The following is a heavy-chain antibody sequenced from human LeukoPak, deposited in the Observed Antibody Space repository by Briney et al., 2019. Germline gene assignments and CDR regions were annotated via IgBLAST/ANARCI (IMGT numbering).Heavy chain of an antibody. CDR3: ARARDGYNYGAFDI. D-gene: IGHD5-24*01. CDR1: GGSISSGGYY. V-gene: IGHV4-61*02. Sequence: SETLSLTCTVSGGSISSGGYYWSWIRQPPGKGLEWIGRIYTSGSTNYNPSLKSRVTMSVDTSKNQFSLKLSSVTAADTAVYYCARARDGYNYGAFDIWGQGTMVTVSS. J-gene: IGHJ3*02. CDR2: IYTSGST.